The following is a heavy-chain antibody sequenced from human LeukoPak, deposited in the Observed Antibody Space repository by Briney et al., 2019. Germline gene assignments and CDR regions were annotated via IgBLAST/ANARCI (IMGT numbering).Heavy chain of an antibody. V-gene: IGHV3-66*01. CDR2: IYSGGST. J-gene: IGHJ4*02. Sequence: GGSLRLSCEASGFTVSSFEINWVRQAPGKGLEWVSVIYSGGSTYYADSVKGRFTISRDNSKNTLYLQMNSLRAEDTAVYYCARADYYDSSGPKSIWGQGTLVTVSS. CDR1: GFTVSSFE. CDR3: ARADYYDSSGPKSI. D-gene: IGHD3-22*01.